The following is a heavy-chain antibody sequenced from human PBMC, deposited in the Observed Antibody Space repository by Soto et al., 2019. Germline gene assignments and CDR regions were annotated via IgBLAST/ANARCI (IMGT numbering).Heavy chain of an antibody. CDR3: ARSSMVTSPSRPYDY. CDR2: IIPIFGTA. CDR1: GGTFSSYA. J-gene: IGHJ4*02. D-gene: IGHD4-17*01. V-gene: IGHV1-69*06. Sequence: QVQLVQSGAEVQKPGSSVKVSCKASGGTFSSYAISWVRQAPGQGLEWMGGIIPIFGTANYAQKFQGRVTITAEKATSTAYMELSSLRSEDTAVYYCARSSMVTSPSRPYDYWVQGTLVTVSS.